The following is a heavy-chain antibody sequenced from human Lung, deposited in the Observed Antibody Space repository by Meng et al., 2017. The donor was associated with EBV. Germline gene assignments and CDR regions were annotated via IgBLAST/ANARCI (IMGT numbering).Heavy chain of an antibody. CDR1: GDSFRTQT. Sequence: QFHLGQSVAEVKKPGAAVKFGCKTCGDSFRTQTFSWVRQAPGQGLEWMGGLIAVFDKTKAAPRFQDRVTFTADESTSTAYMELSSLTFDDTAVYFCARGRRNEPLFDYWGQGTLVTVSS. D-gene: IGHD1-14*01. CDR3: ARGRRNEPLFDY. V-gene: IGHV1-69*13. J-gene: IGHJ4*02. CDR2: LIAVFDKT.